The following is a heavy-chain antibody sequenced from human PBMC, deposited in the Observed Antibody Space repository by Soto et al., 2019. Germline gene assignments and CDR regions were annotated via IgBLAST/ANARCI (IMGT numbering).Heavy chain of an antibody. CDR3: AKDPRYYDFWSGYRPYYYYRMDV. V-gene: IGHV3-30*18. Sequence: GGSLRLSCAASGFTFSSYGMHWVRQAPGKGLEWVAVISYDGSNKYYADSVKGRFTISRDNSKNTLYLQMNSLRAEDTAVYYCAKDPRYYDFWSGYRPYYYYRMDVWGQGTTVTVSS. CDR2: ISYDGSNK. CDR1: GFTFSSYG. J-gene: IGHJ6*02. D-gene: IGHD3-3*01.